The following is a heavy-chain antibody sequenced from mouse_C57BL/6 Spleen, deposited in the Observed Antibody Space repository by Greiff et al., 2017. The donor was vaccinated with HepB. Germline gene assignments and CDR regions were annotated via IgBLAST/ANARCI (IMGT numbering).Heavy chain of an antibody. Sequence: EVQLQQSGPELVKPGASVKISCKASGYTFTDYYMNWVKQSHGKSLEWIGDINPNNGGTSYNQKFKGKATLTVDKSSSTAYMELRSLTSEDSAVYYCARWLLNWFAYWGQGTLVTVSA. CDR1: GYTFTDYY. V-gene: IGHV1-26*01. CDR3: ARWLLNWFAY. CDR2: INPNNGGT. D-gene: IGHD2-3*01. J-gene: IGHJ3*01.